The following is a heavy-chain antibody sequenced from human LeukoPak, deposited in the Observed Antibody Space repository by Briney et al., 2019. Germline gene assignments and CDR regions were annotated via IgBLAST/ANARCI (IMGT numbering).Heavy chain of an antibody. CDR1: RYTFTIYY. Sequence: ASVKVSCKASRYTFTIYYMHWVRQAPGRGLEWMGIINPSGGSTSYAQKFQGRVTMTRDTSTSTVYMELSSLRSEDTAVYYCARYSGSYSLAYWGQGTLVTVSS. V-gene: IGHV1-46*01. D-gene: IGHD1-26*01. J-gene: IGHJ4*02. CDR3: ARYSGSYSLAY. CDR2: INPSGGST.